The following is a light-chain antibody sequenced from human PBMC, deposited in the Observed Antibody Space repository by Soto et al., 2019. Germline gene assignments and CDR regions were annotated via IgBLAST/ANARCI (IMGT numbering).Light chain of an antibody. J-gene: IGKJ4*01. CDR3: QQSYSTPLT. V-gene: IGKV1-39*01. Sequence: DIQMTQSPSSVSASVGDRVTITCRASQGISSYLNWYQQKPGKAPKLLIYAASSLQSGVPSRFSGSGSGTDFTLTISSLQPEDFATYYCQQSYSTPLTFGGGTKVAIK. CDR2: AAS. CDR1: QGISSY.